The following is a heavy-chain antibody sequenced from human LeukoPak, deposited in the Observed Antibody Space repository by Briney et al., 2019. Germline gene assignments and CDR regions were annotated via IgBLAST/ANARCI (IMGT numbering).Heavy chain of an antibody. J-gene: IGHJ4*02. V-gene: IGHV3-21*01. D-gene: IGHD6-13*01. CDR2: ISSSNSFI. Sequence: GGSLRLSCVASGFTFSSYSMNWVRQAPGKGLEWVSSISSSNSFIDYADSVRGRFTISRDNAKNSLYLQMNSLRAEDTAVYYCARDAADWGQGTLVSVSS. CDR1: GFTFSSYS. CDR3: ARDAAD.